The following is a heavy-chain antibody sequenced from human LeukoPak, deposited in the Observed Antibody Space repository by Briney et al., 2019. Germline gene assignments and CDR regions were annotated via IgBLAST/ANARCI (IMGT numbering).Heavy chain of an antibody. D-gene: IGHD4-17*01. CDR3: ARENADSDYYFYYGMDV. V-gene: IGHV3-74*01. CDR2: MNSDGSST. J-gene: IGHJ6*02. CDR1: GFTFSSYW. Sequence: GGSLRLSCAASGFTFSSYWMHWVRQAPGKGLVWVSGMNSDGSSTNYADSVKGRFTTSRDNAKNTLFLQMNSLGAEDTAVYYCARENADSDYYFYYGMDVWGQGTTVTVSS.